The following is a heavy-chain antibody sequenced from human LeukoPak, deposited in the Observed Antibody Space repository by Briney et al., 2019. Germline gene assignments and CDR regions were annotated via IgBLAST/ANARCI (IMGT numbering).Heavy chain of an antibody. CDR2: IYYSGST. CDR3: ARLRYYGSGSYSNY. J-gene: IGHJ4*02. V-gene: IGHV4-59*12. CDR1: GGSISSYY. D-gene: IGHD3-10*01. Sequence: SETLSLTCTVSGGSISSYYWSWIRQPPGKGLEWIAYIYYSGSTNYNPSLKSRVTISVDTSKNQFSLKLSSVTAADTAVYYCARLRYYGSGSYSNYWGQGTLVTVSS.